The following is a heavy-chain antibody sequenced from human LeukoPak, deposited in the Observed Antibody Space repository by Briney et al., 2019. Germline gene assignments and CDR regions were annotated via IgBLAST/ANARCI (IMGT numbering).Heavy chain of an antibody. J-gene: IGHJ6*02. Sequence: SVKVSCKASGYTFTGYYMHWVRQAPGQGLEWMGRIIPILGIANYAQKFQGRVTITADKSTSTAYMELSSLRSEDTAVYYCARDLGGSGYYYYYGMDVWGQGTTVTVSS. D-gene: IGHD3-10*01. CDR3: ARDLGGSGYYYYYGMDV. V-gene: IGHV1-69*04. CDR2: IIPILGIA. CDR1: GYTFTGYY.